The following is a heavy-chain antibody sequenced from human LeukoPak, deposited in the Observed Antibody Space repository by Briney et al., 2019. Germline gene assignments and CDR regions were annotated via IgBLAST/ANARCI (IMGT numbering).Heavy chain of an antibody. CDR2: FDPEDGET. D-gene: IGHD2-15*01. CDR3: ATAVGSFMDV. Sequence: ASVKVSCKVSGYTLTELSMHWVRQAPGKGLEWMGGFDPEDGETIYAQKFQGRVTTTEDTSTDTAYMELSSLRSEDTAVYYCATAVGSFMDVWGQGTTVTVSS. V-gene: IGHV1-24*01. CDR1: GYTLTELS. J-gene: IGHJ6*02.